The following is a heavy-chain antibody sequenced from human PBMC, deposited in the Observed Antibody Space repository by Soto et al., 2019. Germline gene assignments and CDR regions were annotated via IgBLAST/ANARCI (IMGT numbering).Heavy chain of an antibody. CDR3: ARERLGIPMAPGVMGYRPFDY. CDR2: IIPIFGTA. Sequence: SVKVSCKASGGTFSSYAIGWVRQAPGQGLEWMGGIIPIFGTANYAQKFQGRVTITADESTSTAYMELSSLRSEDTAVYYCARERLGIPMAPGVMGYRPFDYWGQGTLVTV. CDR1: GGTFSSYA. V-gene: IGHV1-69*13. D-gene: IGHD3-10*01. J-gene: IGHJ4*02.